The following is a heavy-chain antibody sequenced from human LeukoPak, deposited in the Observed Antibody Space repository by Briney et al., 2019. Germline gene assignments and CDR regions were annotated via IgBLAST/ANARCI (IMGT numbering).Heavy chain of an antibody. J-gene: IGHJ4*02. CDR3: AKGGGYCGGDCYSAKTHFDY. V-gene: IGHV3-23*01. Sequence: GGSLRLSCAASGFTFSSYAMSWVRQAPGKGLEWVSAISGSGGGTYYADSVKGRFTISRDNSKNTLYLQMNSLRAEDTAVYYCAKGGGYCGGDCYSAKTHFDYWGQGTLVTVSS. CDR1: GFTFSSYA. CDR2: ISGSGGGT. D-gene: IGHD2-21*02.